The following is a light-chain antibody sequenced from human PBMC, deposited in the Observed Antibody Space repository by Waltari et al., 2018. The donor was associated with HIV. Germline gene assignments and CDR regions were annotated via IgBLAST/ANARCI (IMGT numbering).Light chain of an antibody. V-gene: IGLV2-23*01. CDR2: EDS. J-gene: IGLJ1*01. CDR1: SSDVGSNNL. CDR3: CSYAGSSTYV. Sequence: QSALTQPASVSGSPGPSITTSCPGTSSDVGSNNLVSWYQQHPGKAPKLMIYEDSKRPSGVSDRFSGSKSGNTASLTISGLQAEDEADYYCCSYAGSSTYVFGTGTKVTVL.